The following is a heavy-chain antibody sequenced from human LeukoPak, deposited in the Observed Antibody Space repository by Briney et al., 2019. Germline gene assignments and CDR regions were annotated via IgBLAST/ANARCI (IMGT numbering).Heavy chain of an antibody. V-gene: IGHV4-39*01. CDR1: GGSISSSYYC. Sequence: PSETLSLTCTVSGGSISSSYYCWGWIRQPPGKGLEWIGSMYFTGSTYYNPSLKSRVTIPADTSKNQFSLKLSSVTAADTAVYYCASQTYSYYGDYGWFDPWGQGTLVTVSS. J-gene: IGHJ5*02. CDR3: ASQTYSYYGDYGWFDP. CDR2: MYFTGST. D-gene: IGHD4-17*01.